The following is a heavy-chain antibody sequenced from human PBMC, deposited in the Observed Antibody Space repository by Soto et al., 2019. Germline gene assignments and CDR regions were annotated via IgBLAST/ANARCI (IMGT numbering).Heavy chain of an antibody. V-gene: IGHV5-51*01. D-gene: IGHD2-2*01. CDR2: IYPGESDT. J-gene: IGHJ6*02. Sequence: GESLKISCKGSGYSFTSYWIRRVRQMPGKGLEWMGIIYPGESDTRYSPSFQGKVTISADKSISTAYLQWSSLKASDTAMYYCARHYCSSTSCYPVYYYYYGMDVWGQGTTVTVSS. CDR1: GYSFTSYW. CDR3: ARHYCSSTSCYPVYYYYYGMDV.